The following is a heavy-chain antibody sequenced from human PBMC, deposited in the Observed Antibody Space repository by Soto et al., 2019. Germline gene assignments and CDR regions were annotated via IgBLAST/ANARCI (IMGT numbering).Heavy chain of an antibody. J-gene: IGHJ4*02. CDR3: ASAGPLRWTEDY. Sequence: QVQLVQSGAEVKKPGSSVKVSCKASGGTFSSYTISWVRQAPGQGLEWMGRIIPILGIANYAQKFQGRVTITADKSTSTAYMELSSLSCEDTAVYYCASAGPLRWTEDYWGQGTLVTVSS. D-gene: IGHD4-17*01. CDR1: GGTFSSYT. V-gene: IGHV1-69*02. CDR2: IIPILGIA.